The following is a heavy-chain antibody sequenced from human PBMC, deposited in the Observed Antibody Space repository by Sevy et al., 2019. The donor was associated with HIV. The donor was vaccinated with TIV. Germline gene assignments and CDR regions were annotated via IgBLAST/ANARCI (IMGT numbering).Heavy chain of an antibody. CDR1: GFTVSSNY. Sequence: GGYLRLSCAASGFTVSSNYMSCVRQAPGKGLEWVSVIYSGGSTYYAESVKGRFTISRDNSKNTLYLQMNSLRAEDTAVYYCAFGVRQWLVSTYFDYWGQGTLVTVSS. J-gene: IGHJ4*02. CDR2: IYSGGST. D-gene: IGHD6-19*01. CDR3: AFGVRQWLVSTYFDY. V-gene: IGHV3-53*01.